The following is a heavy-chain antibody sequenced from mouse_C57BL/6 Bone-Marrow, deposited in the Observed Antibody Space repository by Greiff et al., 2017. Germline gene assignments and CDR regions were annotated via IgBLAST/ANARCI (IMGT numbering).Heavy chain of an antibody. V-gene: IGHV1-69*01. J-gene: IGHJ4*01. D-gene: IGHD4-1*02. CDR1: GYTFTSYW. CDR3: ASPNWDGAMDY. Sequence: QVQLQQPGAELVMPGASVKLSCKASGYTFTSYWMHWVKQRPGQGLEWIGEIDPSDSYTNYNQKFKGKSTLTVDKSSSTAYMQLSSLTSEDSAVYYCASPNWDGAMDYWGQGTPVTVSS. CDR2: IDPSDSYT.